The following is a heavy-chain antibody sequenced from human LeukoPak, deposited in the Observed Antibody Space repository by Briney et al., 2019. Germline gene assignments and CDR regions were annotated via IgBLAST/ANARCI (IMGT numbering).Heavy chain of an antibody. CDR3: ARGGYYGSGNDFRFDP. Sequence: SETLSLTCTVSGGSISSYYWSWIRQPPGKGLEWFGYIDYSGSTNYNPSLKSRVTISVDTSKNQFSLKLTSVTAADTAVYFCARGGYYGSGNDFRFDPWGQGTLVTVSS. J-gene: IGHJ5*02. D-gene: IGHD3-10*01. CDR1: GGSISSYY. CDR2: IDYSGST. V-gene: IGHV4-59*01.